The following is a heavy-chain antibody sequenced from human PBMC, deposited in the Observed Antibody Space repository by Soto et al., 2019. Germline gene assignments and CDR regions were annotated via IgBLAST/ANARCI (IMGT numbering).Heavy chain of an antibody. CDR2: ISYEGSHT. CDR3: AKEVHCGGGSCSWSEGFDY. CDR1: GCIFSSYG. D-gene: IGHD2-15*01. Sequence: QVKLVESGGGVVQPGRSLRLSCAASGCIFSSYGMHWVRQAPGKGLEWVAVISYEGSHTYYADSVKGRFTITRDNSKNTLYLQMNSLSPEDTAVYYCAKEVHCGGGSCSWSEGFDYWGQGTLLTVSS. J-gene: IGHJ4*02. V-gene: IGHV3-30*18.